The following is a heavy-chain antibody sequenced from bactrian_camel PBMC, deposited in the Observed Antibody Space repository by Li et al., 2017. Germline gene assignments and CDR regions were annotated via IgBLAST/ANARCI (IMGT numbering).Heavy chain of an antibody. CDR2: IRRSGGET. D-gene: IGHD6*01. Sequence: VQLVESGGGSVQPGGSLRLSCVLSGHSRGSNCVGWYRLPPGRAPAEREGIAAIRRSGGETWYAGSVKGRFTISQDSARNTVFLQMNNLTPEDTGAYYCGADRRLVPLCGPLLFDTADANVPHWGQGTQVTVS. CDR3: GADRRLVPLCGPLLFDTADANVPH. CDR1: GHSRGSNC. J-gene: IGHJ4*01. V-gene: IGHV3-3*01.